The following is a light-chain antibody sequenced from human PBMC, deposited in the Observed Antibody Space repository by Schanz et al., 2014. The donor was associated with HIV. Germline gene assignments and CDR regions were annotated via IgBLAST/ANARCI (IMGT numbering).Light chain of an antibody. CDR1: SSDVGGYNY. CDR2: DVN. Sequence: QSVLTQPPSASGSPGQSVTISCTGTSSDVGGYNYVSWYQQHPGKAPKLMIYDVNNRPSGASNRFSGSKSGNTASLTISGLQAEDEADYYCSSYTTSGSLVFGGGTKLTVL. J-gene: IGLJ3*02. CDR3: SSYTTSGSLV. V-gene: IGLV2-14*03.